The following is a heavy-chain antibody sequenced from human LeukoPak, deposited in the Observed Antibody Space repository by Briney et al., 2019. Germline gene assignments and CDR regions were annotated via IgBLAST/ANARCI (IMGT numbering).Heavy chain of an antibody. CDR3: ARGRFGESLDY. J-gene: IGHJ4*02. CDR2: IYYSGST. D-gene: IGHD3-10*01. CDR1: GGSITSYY. V-gene: IGHV4-59*01. Sequence: SETLSLTCTVSGGSITSYYWSWIRQPPGKGLEWIGYIYYSGSTNYNPSLKSRVTISVDTSKNQFSLKVSSVTAADTAVYYCARGRFGESLDYWGQGTLVTVSS.